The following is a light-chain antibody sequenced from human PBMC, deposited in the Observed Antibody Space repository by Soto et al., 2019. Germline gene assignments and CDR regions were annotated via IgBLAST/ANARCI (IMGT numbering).Light chain of an antibody. CDR2: AAS. CDR1: QSFSSY. Sequence: DIQMTQSPSSLSASVGDRVTITCRASQSFSSYLNWYQQKPGKAPKLLIYAASSLQSGVPSRFSGSGSGTDFTLTISSPQPEDFATYYCQQSYSTPPTFGQGTKLEIK. J-gene: IGKJ2*01. CDR3: QQSYSTPPT. V-gene: IGKV1-39*01.